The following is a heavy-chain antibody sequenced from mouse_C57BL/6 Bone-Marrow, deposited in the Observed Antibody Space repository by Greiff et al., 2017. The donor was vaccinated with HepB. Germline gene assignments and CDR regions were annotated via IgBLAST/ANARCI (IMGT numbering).Heavy chain of an antibody. CDR2: IYPGDGDT. V-gene: IGHV1-82*01. J-gene: IGHJ1*03. CDR1: GYAFSSSW. CDR3: ARRHYGSSRYWYFDV. Sequence: VQLQQSGPELVKPGASVKISCKASGYAFSSSWMNWVKQRPGKGLEWIGRIYPGDGDTNYNGKFKGKATLTADKSSSTAYMQLSSLTSEDSAVYFCARRHYGSSRYWYFDVWGTGTTVTVSS. D-gene: IGHD1-1*01.